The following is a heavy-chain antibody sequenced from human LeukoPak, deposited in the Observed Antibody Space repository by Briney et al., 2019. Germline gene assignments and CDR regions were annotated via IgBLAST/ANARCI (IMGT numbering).Heavy chain of an antibody. CDR2: ISGSGGST. V-gene: IGHV3-23*01. CDR1: GFTFSSYA. Sequence: GGSLRLSCAASGFTFSSYAMSWVRQAPGEGLEWVSAISGSGGSTYYAGSVKGRFTFSRDNVKNALFLQMSSLRAEDTALYYCAKREKGGYHFDYWGQGTLVTVSS. CDR3: AKREKGGYHFDY. D-gene: IGHD5-12*01. J-gene: IGHJ4*02.